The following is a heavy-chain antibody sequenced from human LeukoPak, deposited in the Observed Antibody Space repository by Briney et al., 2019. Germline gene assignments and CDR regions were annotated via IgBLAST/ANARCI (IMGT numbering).Heavy chain of an antibody. CDR2: ISSSGSTK. D-gene: IGHD3-3*01. J-gene: IGHJ6*02. Sequence: GGSLRLSCAASGFTFSSYAMTWVRQAPGKGLEWVSYISSSGSTKYYADSVKGRFTISRDNARNSLYLQMNSLRAEDTAVYYCARDHYDYGMDVWGQGTTVTVSS. V-gene: IGHV3-48*01. CDR3: ARDHYDYGMDV. CDR1: GFTFSSYA.